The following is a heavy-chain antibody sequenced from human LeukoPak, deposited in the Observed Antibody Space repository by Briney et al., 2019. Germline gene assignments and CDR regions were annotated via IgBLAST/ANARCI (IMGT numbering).Heavy chain of an antibody. CDR3: ARHSSGYSEYFDY. D-gene: IGHD3-22*01. V-gene: IGHV4-39*01. Sequence: SETLSLTCTVSGGSISSSSYYWGWIRQPPGKGLEWIGSIYYSGSTYYNPSLKSRVTISVDTSKNQFSLKLSSVTAADTAVYYCARHSSGYSEYFDYWSQGTLVTVSS. J-gene: IGHJ4*02. CDR1: GGSISSSSYY. CDR2: IYYSGST.